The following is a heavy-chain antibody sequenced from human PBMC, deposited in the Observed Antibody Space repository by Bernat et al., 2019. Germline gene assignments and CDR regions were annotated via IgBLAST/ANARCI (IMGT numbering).Heavy chain of an antibody. CDR3: AIRYFDWLLRRADAFDI. CDR2: INHSGST. V-gene: IGHV4-34*01. J-gene: IGHJ3*02. CDR1: GGSFSGYY. D-gene: IGHD3-9*01. Sequence: QVQLQQWGAGLLKPSETLSITCAVYGGSFSGYYWSWIRQPPGKGLEWIGEINHSGSTNYNPSLKSRVTISVDTSKNQFSLKLSSVTAADTAVYYCAIRYFDWLLRRADAFDIWGQGTMVTVSS.